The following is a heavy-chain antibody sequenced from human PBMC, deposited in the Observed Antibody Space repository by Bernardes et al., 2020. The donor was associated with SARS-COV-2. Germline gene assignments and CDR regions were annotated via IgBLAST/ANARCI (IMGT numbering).Heavy chain of an antibody. D-gene: IGHD4-4*01. J-gene: IGHJ4*02. CDR2: ISTSSSYI. V-gene: IGHV3-21*06. CDR1: GFTFSSYT. CDR3: ARVDFSNLYYFDY. Sequence: GGSLRLSCAASGFTFSSYTMNWVRQAPGKGLEWISSISTSSSYISYSDSVRGRFTISRDNAKNSVSLQMNSLRAEDTAVYYCARVDFSNLYYFDYWGQGTPVTFSS.